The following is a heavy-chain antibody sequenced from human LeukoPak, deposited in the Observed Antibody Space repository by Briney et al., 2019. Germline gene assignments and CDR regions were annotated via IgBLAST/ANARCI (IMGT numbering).Heavy chain of an antibody. CDR1: GFTFSSYS. CDR2: ISGSSSYI. J-gene: IGHJ4*02. CDR3: ARSSIAAAGHLDY. D-gene: IGHD6-13*01. V-gene: IGHV3-21*01. Sequence: GGSLRLSCAASGFTFSSYSMNWVRQAPGKGLEWVSSISGSSSYIYYADSVKGRFTISRDNAKNSLYLQMNSLRAEDTAVYYCARSSIAAAGHLDYWGQGTLVTVSS.